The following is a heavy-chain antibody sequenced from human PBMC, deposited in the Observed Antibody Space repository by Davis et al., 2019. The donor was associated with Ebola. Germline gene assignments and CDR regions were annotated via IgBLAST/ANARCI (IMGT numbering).Heavy chain of an antibody. CDR3: TTPEGQVSGYDVFDI. CDR2: INPNDGRT. Sequence: ASVKVSCKASGYTFTNYYMHWVRHAPGQGLEWMGMINPNDGRTIYAQKFQGRVTVTRDTSTTTVYMDLSSLRSEDTALYYCTTPEGQVSGYDVFDIWGQGTMVTVSS. J-gene: IGHJ3*02. D-gene: IGHD5-12*01. V-gene: IGHV1-46*03. CDR1: GYTFTNYY.